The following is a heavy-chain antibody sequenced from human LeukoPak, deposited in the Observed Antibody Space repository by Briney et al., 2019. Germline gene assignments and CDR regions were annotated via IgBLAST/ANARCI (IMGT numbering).Heavy chain of an antibody. CDR1: GFTFSSYA. J-gene: IGHJ4*02. D-gene: IGHD2-21*01. Sequence: PGGSLRLSCAASGFTFSSYAMHWVRQAPGKGLEWVAVISYDGSNKYYADSGKGRFTISRDNSKNTLYLQMNSLRAEDTAVYYCARDMLFQYYFDYWGQGTLVTVSS. CDR3: ARDMLFQYYFDY. CDR2: ISYDGSNK. V-gene: IGHV3-30*04.